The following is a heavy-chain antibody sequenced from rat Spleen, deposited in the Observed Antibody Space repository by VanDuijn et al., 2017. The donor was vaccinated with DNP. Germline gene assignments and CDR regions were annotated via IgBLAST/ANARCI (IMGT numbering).Heavy chain of an antibody. Sequence: EVRLQDSGPGLVKPSQSLSLTCSVTGYSITSSYRWNWIRKFPGNKLEWMGSVNSAGSTNYNPSLKSRISITRDTSKNQFFLQVNSVTTEDTATYYCARWPGYNPPYAMDAWGQGTSVTVSS. CDR1: GYSITSSYR. V-gene: IGHV3-3*01. J-gene: IGHJ4*01. D-gene: IGHD1-4*01. CDR3: ARWPGYNPPYAMDA. CDR2: VNSAGST.